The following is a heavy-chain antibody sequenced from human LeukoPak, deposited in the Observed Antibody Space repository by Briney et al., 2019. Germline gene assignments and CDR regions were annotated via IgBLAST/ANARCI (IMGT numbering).Heavy chain of an antibody. D-gene: IGHD4-23*01. Sequence: GGSLRLSCAASGFTFSSYAMHWVRQAPGKGLEWIGRTIGGNGPADYAAPVKGRFTISRDYSKDTMYLHMNSLKTEDTAVYYCTWMATVVTVDIWGQGTLVTVSS. CDR1: GFTFSSYA. J-gene: IGHJ4*02. V-gene: IGHV3-15*01. CDR3: TWMATVVTVDI. CDR2: TIGGNGPA.